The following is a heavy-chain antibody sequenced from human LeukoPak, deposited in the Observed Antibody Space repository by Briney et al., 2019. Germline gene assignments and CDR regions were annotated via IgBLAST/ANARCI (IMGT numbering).Heavy chain of an antibody. CDR2: TNESGTQE. CDR3: ARWRWQQAEFHL. D-gene: IGHD5-24*01. Sequence: ATFRTSSRTTEFSTSSTTITSGRQAPGKRLEWVSHTNESGTQEYNVGTAKGRFTVSRANAQKSVYLQMNSLGSEDTAVYYCARWRWQQAEFHLWGQATLATASP. J-gene: IGHJ5*02. V-gene: IGHV3-7*01. CDR1: EFSTSSTT.